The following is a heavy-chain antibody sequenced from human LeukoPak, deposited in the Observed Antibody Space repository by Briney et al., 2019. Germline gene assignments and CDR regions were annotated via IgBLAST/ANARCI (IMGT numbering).Heavy chain of an antibody. CDR1: GFSFSNYA. Sequence: GGSLRLSCAASGFSFSNYAMSWVRQAPARGPEWVSSMRGGGETFYADSVKGRFTLSRDDSRNTVYLQLHNLRVEDTAIYYCAKANWVSNADAVWWGEGTQVTVSS. CDR2: MRGGGET. J-gene: IGHJ4*02. V-gene: IGHV3-23*01. CDR3: AKANWVSNADAVW. D-gene: IGHD1-1*01.